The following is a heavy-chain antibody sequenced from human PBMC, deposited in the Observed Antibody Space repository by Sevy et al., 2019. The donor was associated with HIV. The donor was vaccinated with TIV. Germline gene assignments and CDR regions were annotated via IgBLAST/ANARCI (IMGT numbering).Heavy chain of an antibody. CDR3: ARHDAHYCSRTSCYLY. J-gene: IGHJ4*02. Sequence: GESLKISCKGSGYRFTSYWIGWVRQMPGKGLEWMGIIYPGDSDTRYSPSFQGQVIISADKSINTAYLQWSSLKASDTAIYYCARHDAHYCSRTSCYLYWGQGTLVTVSS. D-gene: IGHD2-2*01. V-gene: IGHV5-51*01. CDR1: GYRFTSYW. CDR2: IYPGDSDT.